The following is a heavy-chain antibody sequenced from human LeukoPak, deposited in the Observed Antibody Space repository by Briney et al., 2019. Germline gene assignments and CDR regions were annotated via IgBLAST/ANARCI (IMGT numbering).Heavy chain of an antibody. D-gene: IGHD2-15*01. Sequence: PSETLSLICTVSGDSFRSHYWSWIRQPPGKALEWIGYMFYSGSTNYNPSLKSRVTISVDTSKNQFSLKLNSVTAADTAMYYCAISHKWLLLDYWGQGTLVTVSS. J-gene: IGHJ4*02. CDR3: AISHKWLLLDY. CDR2: MFYSGST. CDR1: GDSFRSHY. V-gene: IGHV4-59*11.